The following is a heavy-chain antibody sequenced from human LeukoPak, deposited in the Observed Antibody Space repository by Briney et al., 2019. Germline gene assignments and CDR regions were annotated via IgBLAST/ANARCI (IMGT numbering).Heavy chain of an antibody. CDR3: ARDKYYYDSSGYYPTRSYYYYMDV. CDR1: GYRFNDYY. J-gene: IGHJ6*03. Sequence: ASVKVSCKASGYRFNDYYMHWVRQAPGQGLEWMGWMNPKTGDTNSARKFQGRVTMTRDTSISTAYMELSRLRSDDTAVYYCARDKYYYDSSGYYPTRSYYYYMDVWGKGTTVTVSS. CDR2: MNPKTGDT. D-gene: IGHD3-22*01. V-gene: IGHV1-2*02.